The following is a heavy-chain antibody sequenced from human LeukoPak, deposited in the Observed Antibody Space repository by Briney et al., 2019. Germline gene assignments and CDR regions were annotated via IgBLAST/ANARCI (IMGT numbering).Heavy chain of an antibody. J-gene: IGHJ4*02. Sequence: SETLSLTCAVYGGSFSGYYWSWIRQPPGKGLEWIGEINHSGSTNYNPSLKSRVTISVDTSKNQFSLKLSSVTAADTAVYYCARGEGYYYDSSGYFGYWGQGTLVTVSS. D-gene: IGHD3-22*01. V-gene: IGHV4-34*01. CDR3: ARGEGYYYDSSGYFGY. CDR1: GGSFSGYY. CDR2: INHSGST.